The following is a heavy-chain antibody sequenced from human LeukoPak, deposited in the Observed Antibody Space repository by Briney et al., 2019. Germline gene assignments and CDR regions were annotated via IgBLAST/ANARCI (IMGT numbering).Heavy chain of an antibody. V-gene: IGHV3-7*01. D-gene: IGHD3-9*01. CDR1: GFTFSSYW. J-gene: IGHJ4*02. CDR2: IKQDGSEK. CDR3: ARHYYDILTGYYIPSDY. Sequence: GGSLRLSCAASGFTFSSYWMSWVRQAPGKGLEWVANIKQDGSEKYYVDSVKGRFTISRDNAKNSLYLQMNSLRAEDTAVYYCARHYYDILTGYYIPSDYWGQGTLVTVSS.